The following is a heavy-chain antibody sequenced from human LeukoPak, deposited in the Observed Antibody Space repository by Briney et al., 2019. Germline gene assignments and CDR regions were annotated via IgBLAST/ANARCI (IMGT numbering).Heavy chain of an antibody. J-gene: IGHJ5*02. CDR2: IYTSGST. CDR1: GGSISSGSYY. CDR3: ARTRPSWYYDSSGYYRRGWFDP. V-gene: IGHV4-61*02. Sequence: SETLSLTCTVSGGSISSGSYYWSWIRQPAGKGLEWIGRIYTSGSTNYNPSLKSRVTISVDTSKNQFSLKLSSVTAADTAVYYCARTRPSWYYDSSGYYRRGWFDPWGQGTLVTVSS. D-gene: IGHD3-22*01.